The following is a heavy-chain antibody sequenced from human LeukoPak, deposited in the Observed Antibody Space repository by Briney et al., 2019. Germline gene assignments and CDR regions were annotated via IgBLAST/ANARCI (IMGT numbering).Heavy chain of an antibody. V-gene: IGHV4-34*01. CDR3: ARARYGDYAYYYYYYMDV. Sequence: SETLSLTCAVYGGSFSGYYWSWIRQPPGKGLEWIGEINHSGSTNYNPSLKSRVTISVDTSKNQFSLKLSSVTAADTAVYYCARARYGDYAYYYYYYMDVWGKGTTVTVSS. CDR1: GGSFSGYY. CDR2: INHSGST. D-gene: IGHD4-17*01. J-gene: IGHJ6*03.